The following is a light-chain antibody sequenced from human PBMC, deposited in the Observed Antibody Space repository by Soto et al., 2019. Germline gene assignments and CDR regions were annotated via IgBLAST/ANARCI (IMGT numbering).Light chain of an antibody. J-gene: IGKJ1*01. Sequence: EIVMTQSPATLSVSPGERATLSCRASQSVSSNLAWYQQKPDQAPRLLIYGASTRATGIPARLSGSGSGTAFTLTISILQSEDVADYYCQQYNNWPRTFGQGTKVEIK. V-gene: IGKV3-15*01. CDR3: QQYNNWPRT. CDR2: GAS. CDR1: QSVSSN.